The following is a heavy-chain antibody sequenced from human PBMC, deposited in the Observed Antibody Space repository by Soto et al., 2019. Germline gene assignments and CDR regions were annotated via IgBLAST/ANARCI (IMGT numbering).Heavy chain of an antibody. J-gene: IGHJ4*02. D-gene: IGHD6-19*01. Sequence: SETLSLTCAVYGGSFSGYYWSWIRQPPGKGLEWIGEINHSGSTNYNPSLKSRVTISVDTSKNQFSLKLSSMTAADTAVYYCARGRRRAVASIDYWGQGTLVTVSS. CDR1: GGSFSGYY. V-gene: IGHV4-34*01. CDR3: ARGRRRAVASIDY. CDR2: INHSGST.